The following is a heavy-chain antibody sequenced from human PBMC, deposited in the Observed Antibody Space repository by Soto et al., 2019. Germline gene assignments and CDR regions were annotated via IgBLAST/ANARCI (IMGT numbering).Heavy chain of an antibody. D-gene: IGHD4-17*01. Sequence: QVQLVQSGAEVKKPGASVKVSCKASGYTFTNYGITWVRQAPGQWLEWMGWSSGYNGNTKYAQKFQCRVTSTTDTFTSTAYMELRSLRSDDTAVYYCARYMGVNYNGDYGDYWGQGTVVTVSS. V-gene: IGHV1-18*01. CDR2: SSGYNGNT. J-gene: IGHJ4*02. CDR3: ARYMGVNYNGDYGDY. CDR1: GYTFTNYG.